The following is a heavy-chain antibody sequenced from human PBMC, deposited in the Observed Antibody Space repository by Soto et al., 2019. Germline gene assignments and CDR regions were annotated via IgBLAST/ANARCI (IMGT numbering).Heavy chain of an antibody. D-gene: IGHD6-6*01. CDR1: GFSLSTSGMC. CDR2: IDWDDDK. V-gene: IGHV2-70*12. CDR3: AHSNIAARQVDY. J-gene: IGHJ4*02. Sequence: SGPTLVNPTQTLTLTCTFSGFSLSTSGMCVSWIRQPPGKALEWLALIDWDDDKYYSTSLKTRLTISKDTSKNQVVLTMTNMDPVDTATYYCAHSNIAARQVDYWGQGTLVTVSS.